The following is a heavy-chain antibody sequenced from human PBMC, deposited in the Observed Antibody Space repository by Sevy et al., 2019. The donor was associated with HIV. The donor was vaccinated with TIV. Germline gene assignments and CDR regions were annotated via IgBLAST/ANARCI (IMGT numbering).Heavy chain of an antibody. CDR1: XXXXXXXX. CDR2: XXXXXXXX. D-gene: IGHD3-10*01. J-gene: IGHJ3*01. Sequence: GGSLRLSXAAXXXXXXXXXMXXVXXXXGXAXXXVGIXXXXXXXXHYSDSVKGRFIISRDNSKNTVYLQMTSLRGDDXAVYFCARDWGGXXXXAXXXXXXXWGQXTMVTVSS. CDR3: ARDWGGXXXXAXXXXXXX. V-gene: IGHV3-30*12.